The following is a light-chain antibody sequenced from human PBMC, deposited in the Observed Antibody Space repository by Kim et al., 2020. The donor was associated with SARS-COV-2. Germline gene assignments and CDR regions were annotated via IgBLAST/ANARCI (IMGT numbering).Light chain of an antibody. V-gene: IGLV2-8*01. CDR2: EVS. CDR1: SSDVGGYNY. CDR3: SSYAGSNNLV. Sequence: GQSGTISCTGTSSDVGGYNYVAWYQQHPGKAPKLMIYEVSKRPSGVPDRFSGSKAGNTDSLTVSGLQGEDEADYYCSSYAGSNNLVFGGGTQLTVL. J-gene: IGLJ3*02.